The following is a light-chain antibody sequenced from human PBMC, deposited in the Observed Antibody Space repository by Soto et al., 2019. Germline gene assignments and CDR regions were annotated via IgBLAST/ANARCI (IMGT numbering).Light chain of an antibody. Sequence: EIVMTQSPATLSVSPGERATLSCRASQSVSSKLAWYQQKPGQAPRLLIYGASTRATGIPARFSGSGSETEFTLTISSLQSEDFEVYYCQEYKYSKKFGQGTKVEIK. V-gene: IGKV3-15*01. CDR1: QSVSSK. CDR2: GAS. CDR3: QEYKYSKK. J-gene: IGKJ1*01.